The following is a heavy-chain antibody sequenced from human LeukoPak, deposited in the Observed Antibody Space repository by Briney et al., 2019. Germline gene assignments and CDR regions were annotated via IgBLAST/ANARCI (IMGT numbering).Heavy chain of an antibody. CDR1: GYSFTSYA. J-gene: IGHJ4*02. CDR2: ISAYNGNT. CDR3: ARDYGAYYYGSGSSY. Sequence: ASVKVSCKASGYSFTSYAMNWVRQAPGQGLEWMGWISAYNGNTNYAQKLQGRVTMTTDTSTSTAYMELRSLRPDDTAVYYCARDYGAYYYGSGSSYWGQGTLVTVSS. V-gene: IGHV1-18*01. D-gene: IGHD3-10*01.